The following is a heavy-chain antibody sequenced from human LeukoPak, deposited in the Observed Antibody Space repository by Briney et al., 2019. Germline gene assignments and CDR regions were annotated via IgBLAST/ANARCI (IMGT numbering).Heavy chain of an antibody. V-gene: IGHV3-7*01. CDR3: VSLQRGQWLPYF. J-gene: IGHJ4*02. CDR1: GFLFSDYY. Sequence: QPGGSLRLSCAASGFLFSDYYMSWFRQVPGRGPEWVANIKEDGSEKYYVDSVKGRFTISRDNAKNSLDLQMNSLRAEDTAVYYCVSLQRGQWLPYFWGQGTLVTVSS. CDR2: IKEDGSEK. D-gene: IGHD6-19*01.